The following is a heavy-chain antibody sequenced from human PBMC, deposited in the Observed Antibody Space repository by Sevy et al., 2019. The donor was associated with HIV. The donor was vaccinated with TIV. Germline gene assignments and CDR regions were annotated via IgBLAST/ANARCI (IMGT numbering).Heavy chain of an antibody. CDR1: GFTFSDYW. CDR2: INSDGSDV. Sequence: GGSLRLSCAASGFTFSDYWMHWVRQVPGKGLVWVSRINSDGSDVIYADSVRGRFTMSRDNAKNTLFLQMNSLRAEDXXXXXXXXXXXXXXXXXXXYALDVWGQGTTVTVSS. D-gene: IGHD3-16*01. J-gene: IGHJ6*02. CDR3: XXXXXXXXXXXXXYALDV. V-gene: IGHV3-74*01.